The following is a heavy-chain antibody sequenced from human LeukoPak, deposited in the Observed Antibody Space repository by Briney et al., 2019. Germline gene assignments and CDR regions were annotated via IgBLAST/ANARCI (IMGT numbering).Heavy chain of an antibody. J-gene: IGHJ6*02. CDR3: ASTYYDILTGRDYYYYGMDV. Sequence: SETLSLTCTVSGGSISSSSYYWGWIRQPPGKGLEWIGSIYYSGSTYYNPSLKSRVTISVDTSKNQFSLKLSSVTAADTAVYYCASTYYDILTGRDYYYYGMDVWGQGTTVTVSS. CDR1: GGSISSSSYY. V-gene: IGHV4-39*07. CDR2: IYYSGST. D-gene: IGHD3-9*01.